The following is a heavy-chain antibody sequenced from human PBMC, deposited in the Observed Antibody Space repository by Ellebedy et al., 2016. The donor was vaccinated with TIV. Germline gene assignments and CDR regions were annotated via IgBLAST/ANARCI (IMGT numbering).Heavy chain of an antibody. CDR3: ARDRLLWFGESHDAFDI. CDR2: ISSGSSYI. D-gene: IGHD3-10*01. V-gene: IGHV3-21*01. CDR1: GFTFGSYS. J-gene: IGHJ3*02. Sequence: PGGSLRLSCAVSGFTFGSYSMNWVRQAPGKGLEWVSFISSGSSYIYYADSVKGRFTISRDNAKNSLYLQMNSLRADDTAVYYCARDRLLWFGESHDAFDIWGQGTMVTVSS.